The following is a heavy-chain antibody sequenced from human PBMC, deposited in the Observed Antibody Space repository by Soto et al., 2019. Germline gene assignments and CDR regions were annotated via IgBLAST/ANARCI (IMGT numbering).Heavy chain of an antibody. CDR3: ARDRMLFSRGVFDY. Sequence: PGGSLRLSCAASGFTFSSYAMHWVRQAPGKGLEWVAVISYDGSNKYYADSVKGRFTISRDNSKNTLYLQMNSLRAEDTAVYYCARDRMLFSRGVFDYWGQGTLVTVSS. CDR1: GFTFSSYA. CDR2: ISYDGSNK. V-gene: IGHV3-30-3*01. J-gene: IGHJ4*02. D-gene: IGHD3-10*01.